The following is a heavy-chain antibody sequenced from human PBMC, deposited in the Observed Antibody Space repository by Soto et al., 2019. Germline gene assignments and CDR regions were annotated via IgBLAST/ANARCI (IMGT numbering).Heavy chain of an antibody. CDR1: GFTFSSFA. D-gene: IGHD3-3*01. CDR2: ISSSSSII. V-gene: IGHV3-48*01. J-gene: IGHJ4*02. CDR3: ATLRFLEWLLGDFAY. Sequence: PGGSLRLSCAASGFTFSSFAMNWVRQAPGKGLEWVSYISSSSSIIYYADSMKGRFTISRDNSRNTLYLQMNSLRADDTAVYYCATLRFLEWLLGDFAYWGQGTLVTVSS.